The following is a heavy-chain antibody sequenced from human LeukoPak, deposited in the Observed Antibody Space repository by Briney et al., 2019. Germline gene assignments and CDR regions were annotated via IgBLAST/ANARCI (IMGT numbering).Heavy chain of an antibody. CDR2: ISYDGSNK. J-gene: IGHJ6*03. CDR1: GFTFSTYA. D-gene: IGHD3-3*01. CDR3: ARGNYDFWSGYYDYYYYMDV. V-gene: IGHV3-30*04. Sequence: GGSLRLSCAASGFTFSTYAMHWVRQAPGKGLEWVAVISYDGSNKYYADSVKGRFTISRDNSKNTLYLQMNSLRAEDTAVYYCARGNYDFWSGYYDYYYYMDVWGKGTTVTVSS.